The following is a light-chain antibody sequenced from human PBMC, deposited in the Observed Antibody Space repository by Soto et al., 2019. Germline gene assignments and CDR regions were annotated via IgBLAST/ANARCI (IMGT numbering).Light chain of an antibody. CDR3: MRALQKGT. CDR1: QSLLHSNGYNY. J-gene: IGKJ4*01. Sequence: DIVMTQSPLSLPVTPGEPASISCRSSQSLLHSNGYNYLDWYLQKPGQSPQLLIYLGSNRSSGVPDRFSGSGSGTDVTLKISRVEAEDVGVYYCMRALQKGTFGGGTKVEIK. V-gene: IGKV2-28*01. CDR2: LGS.